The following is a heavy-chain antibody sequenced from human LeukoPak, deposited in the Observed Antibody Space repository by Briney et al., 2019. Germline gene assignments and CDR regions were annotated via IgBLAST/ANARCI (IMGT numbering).Heavy chain of an antibody. CDR1: GYTFTSYA. D-gene: IGHD6-19*01. CDR2: INAGNGNT. V-gene: IGHV1-3*01. CDR3: ARDMVRGSSGPVYYYYGMDV. J-gene: IGHJ6*02. Sequence: GASVKVSCKASGYTFTSYAMHWVRQAPGQRLEWMGWINAGNGNTKYSQKFQGRVTITRDTSASTAYMELSSLRSEDTAVYYCARDMVRGSSGPVYYYYGMDVWGQGTTVTVSS.